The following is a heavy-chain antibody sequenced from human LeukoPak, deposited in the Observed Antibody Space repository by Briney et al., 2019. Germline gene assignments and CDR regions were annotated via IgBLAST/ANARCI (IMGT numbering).Heavy chain of an antibody. V-gene: IGHV3-7*01. J-gene: IGHJ3*02. CDR3: ARVGYEVAFDI. Sequence: ASVKVSCKASGGAFSNFAISWVRQAPGKGLEWVANIKQDGSEKYYVDSAKGRFTISRDNAKNSLCLQMNSLRAEDTAVYYCARVGYEVAFDIWGQGTMVTVSS. CDR1: GGAFSNFA. D-gene: IGHD5-12*01. CDR2: IKQDGSEK.